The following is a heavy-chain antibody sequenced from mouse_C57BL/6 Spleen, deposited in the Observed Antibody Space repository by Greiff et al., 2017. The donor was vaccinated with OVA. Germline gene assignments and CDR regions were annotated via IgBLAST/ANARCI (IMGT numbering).Heavy chain of an antibody. CDR1: GFTFSDYG. V-gene: IGHV5-17*01. D-gene: IGHD2-10*02. J-gene: IGHJ4*01. Sequence: EVKVVESGGGLVKPGGSLKLSCAASGFTFSDYGMHWVRQAPEKGLEWVAYISSGSSTIYYADTVKGRFTISRDNAKNTLFLQMTSLRSEDTAMYYCARTGYGNSYAMDYWGQGTSVTVSS. CDR2: ISSGSSTI. CDR3: ARTGYGNSYAMDY.